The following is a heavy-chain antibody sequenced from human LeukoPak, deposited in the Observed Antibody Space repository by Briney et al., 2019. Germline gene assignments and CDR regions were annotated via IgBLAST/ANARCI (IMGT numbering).Heavy chain of an antibody. CDR2: ISSSSSSI. Sequence: PGGSLRLSCAASGFTFSSYSMNWVRQAPGKGLEWVSSISSSSSSIYYADSVKGRFTISRDNAKNSLYLQMNSLRAEDTAVYYCARDGDSGYDYHYYYGMDVWGQGTTVTVSS. CDR1: GFTFSSYS. J-gene: IGHJ6*02. V-gene: IGHV3-21*01. CDR3: ARDGDSGYDYHYYYGMDV. D-gene: IGHD5-12*01.